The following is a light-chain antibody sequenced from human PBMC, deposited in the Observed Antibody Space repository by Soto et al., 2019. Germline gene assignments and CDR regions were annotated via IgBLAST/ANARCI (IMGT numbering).Light chain of an antibody. V-gene: IGLV2-14*03. Sequence: QSALTQPASVSGSPGQSITISCTGIGSDVGGYNYVSWYQQHPGKAPKLMIYDVTYRPSGVSNRFSGSKSGHTASLTISDLQTEDEADYYCSSYLSRSTLLVFGGGTQLTVL. CDR1: GSDVGGYNY. CDR3: SSYLSRSTLLV. CDR2: DVT. J-gene: IGLJ7*01.